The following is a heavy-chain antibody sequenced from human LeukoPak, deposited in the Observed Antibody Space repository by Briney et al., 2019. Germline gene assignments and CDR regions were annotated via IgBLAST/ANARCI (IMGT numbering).Heavy chain of an antibody. Sequence: PSETLSLTCTVSGGSLRSYYWSWIRQSPGKGLEWIGYIYYSGSTNYSPYLKSRVTISVDTSKNQFSLKLSSVTAADTAVYFCARSGIPERLSNWFDSWGQGTLVTVSS. V-gene: IGHV4-59*01. D-gene: IGHD1-1*01. CDR1: GGSLRSYY. CDR2: IYYSGST. J-gene: IGHJ5*01. CDR3: ARSGIPERLSNWFDS.